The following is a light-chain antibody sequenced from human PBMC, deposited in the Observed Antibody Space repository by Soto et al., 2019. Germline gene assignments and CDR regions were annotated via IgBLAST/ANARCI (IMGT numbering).Light chain of an antibody. CDR2: DVT. Sequence: QSVLTQPRSVSGSPGQSVTMSCTGTSSDVGGYNYVSWYQQDPGKAPKLMIYDVTERPSGVPDRFSGSKSGNTASLTISGLQAEDEADYYCSSYTRSSTPYVYGTGTKVTVL. V-gene: IGLV2-11*01. J-gene: IGLJ1*01. CDR3: SSYTRSSTPYV. CDR1: SSDVGGYNY.